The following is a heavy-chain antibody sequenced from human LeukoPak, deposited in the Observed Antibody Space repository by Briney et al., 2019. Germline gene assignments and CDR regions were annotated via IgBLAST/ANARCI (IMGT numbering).Heavy chain of an antibody. CDR2: ISSSSSTI. CDR3: ARDKADTAPMGFDY. D-gene: IGHD5-18*01. Sequence: PGGSLRLSCAASGFTFSSYSMNWVRQAPGKGLEWVSYISSSSSTIYYADSVKGRFTISRDNAENSLYLQMNSLRAEDTAVYYCARDKADTAPMGFDYWGQGTLVTVSS. CDR1: GFTFSSYS. J-gene: IGHJ4*02. V-gene: IGHV3-48*04.